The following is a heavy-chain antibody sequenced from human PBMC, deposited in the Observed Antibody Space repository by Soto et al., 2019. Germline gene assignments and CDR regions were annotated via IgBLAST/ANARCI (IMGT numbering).Heavy chain of an antibody. Sequence: QVTLKESGPVLVKPTETLTLTCTVSGFSLSNARMGVSWIRQPPGKALEWLAHIFSNDEKSYSTSLKSRLTTSQDTSKSQVVLTMTNMDPVDTATYYCARIILVWGSYRYFDYWGQGTLVTVSS. CDR2: IFSNDEK. CDR3: ARIILVWGSYRYFDY. D-gene: IGHD3-16*02. V-gene: IGHV2-26*01. J-gene: IGHJ4*02. CDR1: GFSLSNARMG.